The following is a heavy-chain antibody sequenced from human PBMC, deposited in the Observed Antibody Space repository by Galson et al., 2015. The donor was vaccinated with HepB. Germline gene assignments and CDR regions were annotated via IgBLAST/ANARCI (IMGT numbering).Heavy chain of an antibody. Sequence: SLRLSCAASGFTFSSYAMSWVRQAPGKGLEWVSAISGSGGSTYYADSVKGRFTISRDNSKNTLYLQMNSLRAEDTAVYYCARGGSDIVVVPAAIYGYFDLWGRGTLVTVSS. CDR3: ARGGSDIVVVPAAIYGYFDL. D-gene: IGHD2-2*02. CDR1: GFTFSSYA. V-gene: IGHV3-23*01. CDR2: ISGSGGST. J-gene: IGHJ2*01.